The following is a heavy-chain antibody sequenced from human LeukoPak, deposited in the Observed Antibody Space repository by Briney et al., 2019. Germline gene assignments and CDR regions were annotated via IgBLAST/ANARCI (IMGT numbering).Heavy chain of an antibody. CDR2: ISSDSVYI. D-gene: IGHD6-13*01. J-gene: IGHJ4*02. CDR3: ASDSGSSWHKGLDY. V-gene: IGHV3-21*01. CDR1: GFTFSSYE. Sequence: GGSLRLSCAAFGFTFSSYEMNWIRQAPGKGLEWVSSISSDSVYIYYADSVKGRFIISRDNAKNSLYLQMNSLRAEDTAVYYCASDSGSSWHKGLDYWGQGTLVTVSS.